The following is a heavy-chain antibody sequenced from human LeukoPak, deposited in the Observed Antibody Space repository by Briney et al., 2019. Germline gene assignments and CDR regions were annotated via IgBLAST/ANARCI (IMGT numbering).Heavy chain of an antibody. CDR1: RFTFCSYS. D-gene: IGHD4-17*01. J-gene: IGHJ6*03. Sequence: PGRSLRLSCAASRFTFCSYSMNWVRPAPGKGLEWVSSISSSSSYIYYADSVKGRFTISRDNAKNSLYLQMNSLRAEDTAMYYCARDHPTTVTTPVGYYYYMDVWGKGTTVTVSS. CDR2: ISSSSSYI. V-gene: IGHV3-21*01. CDR3: ARDHPTTVTTPVGYYYYMDV.